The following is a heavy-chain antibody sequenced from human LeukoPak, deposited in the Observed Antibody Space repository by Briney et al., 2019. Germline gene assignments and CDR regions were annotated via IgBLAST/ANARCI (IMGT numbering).Heavy chain of an antibody. CDR3: ARDTLDAFDI. CDR1: GFTFSSYA. V-gene: IGHV3-23*01. CDR2: ISGTGGST. Sequence: GGSLRLSCAASGFTFSSYAMSWVRQAPGKGLEWVSVISGTGGSTYYADSVKGRFTNSRDQSKNTLYLQMNSLRAEDTAVYYCARDTLDAFDIWGQGTMVTVSS. D-gene: IGHD5-18*01. J-gene: IGHJ3*02.